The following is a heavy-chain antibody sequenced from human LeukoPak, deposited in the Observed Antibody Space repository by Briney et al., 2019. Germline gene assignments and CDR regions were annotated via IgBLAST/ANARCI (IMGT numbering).Heavy chain of an antibody. CDR3: ARGGYSGYEQYIDYGSSLPGDY. CDR2: INAGNGNT. Sequence: ASVKVSCKASGYTFTSYAMHWVRQAPGQRLEWMGWINAGNGNTKYSQEFQGRVTITRDTSASTAYMELSSLRSEDMAVYYCARGGYSGYEQYIDYGSSLPGDYWGQGTLVTVSS. V-gene: IGHV1-3*03. J-gene: IGHJ4*02. D-gene: IGHD5-12*01. CDR1: GYTFTSYA.